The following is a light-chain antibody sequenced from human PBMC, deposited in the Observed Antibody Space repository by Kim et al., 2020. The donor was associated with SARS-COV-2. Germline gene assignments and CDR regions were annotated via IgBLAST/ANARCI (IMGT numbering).Light chain of an antibody. CDR1: NSDVGNYNL. CDR2: EGS. V-gene: IGLV2-23*03. J-gene: IGLJ2*01. CDR3: YSYAGRDTFL. Sequence: QSALTQPASVSGSPGQSITISCTGTNSDVGNYNLVSWYQQYPGKAPKLMIYEGSRRPSGVSSRFSGSKSGNTASLTISGLQAEDEADYYCYSYAGRDTFLFGGGTQLTVL.